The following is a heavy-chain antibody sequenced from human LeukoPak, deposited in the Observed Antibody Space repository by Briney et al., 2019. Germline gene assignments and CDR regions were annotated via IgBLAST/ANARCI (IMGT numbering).Heavy chain of an antibody. CDR3: ARDFGRYFIDY. Sequence: QPGGSLRLSCAASGFSFSSYWMHWVRQAPGKGPVWVSLISNDESTIIYADSVKGRFTISRDNAKNTLYLQMSSLRAEDTAVYYCARDFGRYFIDYWGQGTLVTVSS. CDR1: GFSFSSYW. J-gene: IGHJ4*02. V-gene: IGHV3-74*01. D-gene: IGHD3-9*01. CDR2: ISNDESTI.